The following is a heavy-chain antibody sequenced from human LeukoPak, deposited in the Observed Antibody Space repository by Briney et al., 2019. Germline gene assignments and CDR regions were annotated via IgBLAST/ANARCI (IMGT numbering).Heavy chain of an antibody. CDR2: LYPGDSDT. Sequence: GESLKISCKGSGYSFPSYWIGWVRQMPGKGLEWMGILYPGDSDTRYSPSFQGPVSISADKSISTAYLQWSSLKASDTAMYYCARLSPHPRDSSSQPKNPYYYYYAMDVWGQGTTVTVSS. D-gene: IGHD6-13*01. CDR3: ARLSPHPRDSSSQPKNPYYYYYAMDV. V-gene: IGHV5-51*01. CDR1: GYSFPSYW. J-gene: IGHJ6*02.